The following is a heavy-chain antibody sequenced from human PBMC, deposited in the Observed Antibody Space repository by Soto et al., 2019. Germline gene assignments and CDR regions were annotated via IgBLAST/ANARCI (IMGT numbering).Heavy chain of an antibody. J-gene: IGHJ4*02. V-gene: IGHV4-4*07. CDR1: GDSDNRDY. CDR2: ISRTGYK. D-gene: IGHD2-21*02. Sequence: QVRLQESGPRLVKPSATLSLTCTVSGDSDNRDYWSWMSQTAEKGLEWIGRISRTGYKDVNPSFRSRVSISVDTSRDQLSLDLRSVTVADTAVYFCSRAPYMTAWAYDFWGQGALVTVS. CDR3: SRAPYMTAWAYDF.